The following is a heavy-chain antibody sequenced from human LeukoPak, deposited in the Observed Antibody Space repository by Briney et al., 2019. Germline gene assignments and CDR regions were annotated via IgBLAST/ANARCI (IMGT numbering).Heavy chain of an antibody. D-gene: IGHD3-3*01. J-gene: IGHJ4*02. CDR2: ISSSSSYI. CDR1: GFTFSSYS. V-gene: IGHV3-21*01. CDR3: ASSDFWSGYYLDY. Sequence: GGSLRLSCAASGFTFSSYSMNWVRQAPGKGLEWVSFISSSSSYIYYADSVKGRFTISRDNAKNSLYLQMNSLRAEDTAVYYRASSDFWSGYYLDYWGQGTLVTVSS.